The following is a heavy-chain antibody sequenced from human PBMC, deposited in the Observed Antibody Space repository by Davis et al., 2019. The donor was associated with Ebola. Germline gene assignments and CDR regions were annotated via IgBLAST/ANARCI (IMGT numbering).Heavy chain of an antibody. CDR3: ARGRYFDWLLSSVDYYYYGMDV. J-gene: IGHJ6*04. D-gene: IGHD3-9*01. V-gene: IGHV4-34*01. CDR2: INHSGST. Sequence: SETLSLTCAVYGGSFSGYYWSWIRQPPGKGLEWIGEINHSGSTNYNPSLKSRVTISVDTSKNQFSLKLSSVTAADTAVYYCARGRYFDWLLSSVDYYYYGMDVWGKGTTVTVSS. CDR1: GGSFSGYY.